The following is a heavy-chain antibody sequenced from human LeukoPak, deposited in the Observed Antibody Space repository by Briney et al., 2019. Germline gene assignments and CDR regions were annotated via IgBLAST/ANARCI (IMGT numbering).Heavy chain of an antibody. V-gene: IGHV3-23*01. CDR2: ISGSGGST. Sequence: PGGSLRLSCAASGFTFSNYAMSWVRQAPGKGLEWVSGISGSGGSTYHADSVKGRFIISRDNSKNTLYLQMNSLRAEDTTVYYCAKRSGLFYCSDGSRNSDYWGQGTLVTVSS. D-gene: IGHD2-15*01. CDR1: GFTFSNYA. CDR3: AKRSGLFYCSDGSRNSDY. J-gene: IGHJ4*02.